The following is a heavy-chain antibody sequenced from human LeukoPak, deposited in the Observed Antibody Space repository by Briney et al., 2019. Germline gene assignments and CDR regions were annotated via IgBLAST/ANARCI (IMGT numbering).Heavy chain of an antibody. D-gene: IGHD3-10*01. V-gene: IGHV3-30-3*02. CDR3: AKGDYGSGSYYSSY. J-gene: IGHJ4*02. CDR2: ISYDGSNK. CDR1: GFTFGDYA. Sequence: GGSLRLSCTASGFTFGDYAMNWVRQAPGKGLEWVAVISYDGSNKYYADSVKGRFTISRDNSKNTLYLQMNSLRAEDTAVYYCAKGDYGSGSYYSSYWGQGTLVTVSS.